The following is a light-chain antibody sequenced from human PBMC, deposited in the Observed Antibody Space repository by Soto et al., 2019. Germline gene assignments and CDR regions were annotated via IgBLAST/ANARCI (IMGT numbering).Light chain of an antibody. J-gene: IGKJ3*01. V-gene: IGKV3-20*01. Sequence: EIVLTQSPGTLSLSPGEGATLSCRASQTVTVNSVAWYQQTPGQTPRLLIYAASTRATGIPDRFNGRGSGTDFVLAISRLEPEDFAMYYCRQYGDSPFSFGPGTKVDI. CDR2: AAS. CDR1: QTVTVNS. CDR3: RQYGDSPFS.